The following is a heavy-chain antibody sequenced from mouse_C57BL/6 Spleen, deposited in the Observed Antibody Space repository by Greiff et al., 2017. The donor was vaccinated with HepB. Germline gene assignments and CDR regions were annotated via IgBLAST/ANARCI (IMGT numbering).Heavy chain of an antibody. CDR2: IYPGSGST. D-gene: IGHD1-1*01. J-gene: IGHJ4*01. Sequence: QVQLKESGAELVKPGASVKMSCKASGYTFTSYWITWVKQRPGQGLEWIGDIYPGSGSTNYNEKFKSKATLTVDTSSSTAYMQLSSLTSEDSAVYYCARSFYYGSEAMDYWGQGTSVTVSS. CDR1: GYTFTSYW. V-gene: IGHV1-55*01. CDR3: ARSFYYGSEAMDY.